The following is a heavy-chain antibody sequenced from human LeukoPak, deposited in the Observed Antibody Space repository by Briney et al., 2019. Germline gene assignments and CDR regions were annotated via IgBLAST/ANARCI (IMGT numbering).Heavy chain of an antibody. V-gene: IGHV1-69*06. CDR2: IIPIFGTA. J-gene: IGHJ6*03. D-gene: IGHD6-13*01. CDR1: GGTFSSYA. CDR3: AMYSSSWYATYYYYYMDV. Sequence: GSSVKVFCKASGGTFSSYAISWVRQAPGQGLEWMGRIIPIFGTANYAQKFQGRVTITADKSTSTAYMELSSLRSEDTAVYYCAMYSSSWYATYYYYYMDVWGKGTTVTVSS.